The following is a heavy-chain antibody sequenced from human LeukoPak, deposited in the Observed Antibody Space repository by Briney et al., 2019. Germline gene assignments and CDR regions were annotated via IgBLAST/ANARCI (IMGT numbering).Heavy chain of an antibody. CDR2: INPNSGGT. V-gene: IGHV1-2*02. D-gene: IGHD6-19*01. J-gene: IGHJ4*02. CDR3: ARGSLGSGWGEVDY. CDR1: GYTFTGYY. Sequence: ATVKVSCKASGYTFTGYYMHWVRQAPGQGLEWMGWINPNSGGTNYAQKFQGRVTMTRDTSISTAYMELSRLSSDDTAVYYCARGSLGSGWGEVDYWGQGTLVTVSS.